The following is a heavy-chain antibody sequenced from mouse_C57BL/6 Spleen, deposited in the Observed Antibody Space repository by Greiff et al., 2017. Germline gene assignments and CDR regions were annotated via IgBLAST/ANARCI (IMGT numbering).Heavy chain of an antibody. J-gene: IGHJ4*01. V-gene: IGHV1-59*01. CDR3: ARNYYAMDY. Sequence: QVQLQQPGAELVRPGTSVKLSCKASGYTFTSYWMHWVKQRPGQGLEWIGVIDPSDSYTNYNQKFKGKATLTVDTSSSTAYMQLSILTSEDSAVYYCARNYYAMDYWGQGTSVTVSS. CDR1: GYTFTSYW. CDR2: IDPSDSYT.